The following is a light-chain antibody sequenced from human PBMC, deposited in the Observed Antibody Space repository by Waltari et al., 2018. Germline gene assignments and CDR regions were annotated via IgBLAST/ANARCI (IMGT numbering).Light chain of an antibody. CDR1: ASNIGGNL. Sequence: QSVLTQPPSASGTPGQRVTISCSGSASNIGGNLVNWYRPLPGKAPKLLIYRSDQRPSGVPDRFSGSKTGTSASLAISGLQSDDEADYFCASWDDSLNGHWVFGGGTKVTVL. CDR2: RSD. J-gene: IGLJ3*02. V-gene: IGLV1-44*01. CDR3: ASWDDSLNGHWV.